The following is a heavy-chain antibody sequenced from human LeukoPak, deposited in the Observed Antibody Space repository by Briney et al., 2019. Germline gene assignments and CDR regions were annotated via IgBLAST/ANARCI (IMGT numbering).Heavy chain of an antibody. CDR2: ISSSSYI. J-gene: IGHJ4*02. D-gene: IGHD2-2*01. Sequence: PGGSLRLSCAASGFTFSSYSMNWVRQAPGKGPEWVSSISSSSYIYYSDAVTGRSTTSRDNAKTSLYLQMNSLRVEDTAMYFCARTVVVVVGASDYFDYWGQGTLVTVSS. V-gene: IGHV3-21*04. CDR1: GFTFSSYS. CDR3: ARTVVVVVGASDYFDY.